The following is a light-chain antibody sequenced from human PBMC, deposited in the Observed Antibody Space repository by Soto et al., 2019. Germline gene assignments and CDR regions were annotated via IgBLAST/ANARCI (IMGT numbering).Light chain of an antibody. V-gene: IGKV3-20*01. CDR2: GAS. CDR3: QQYGGSTMFT. J-gene: IGKJ2*01. CDR1: QSVSSSN. Sequence: IVLTQSPGTLSLSPGERATLSCRASQSVSSSNLAWYYQKPGQAPRLLIYGASNRATGIPDRFSGSGSGTDFTLTISRVEPEDLAVYYCQQYGGSTMFTFGQGTKLEI.